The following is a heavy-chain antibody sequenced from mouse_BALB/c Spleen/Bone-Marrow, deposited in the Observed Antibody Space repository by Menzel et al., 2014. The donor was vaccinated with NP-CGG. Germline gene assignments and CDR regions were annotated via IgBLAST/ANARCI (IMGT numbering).Heavy chain of an antibody. CDR1: GFNIKDYY. CDR2: IDPENGNT. Sequence: DVKLQESGAELVRPGALVKLSCKASGFNIKDYYMHWVKQRPEQGLEWIGWIDPENGNTIYDPKFQGKASITADTSSNTAYLQLSSLTSEDTAVYYCVAYYRYEYYLDYWGQGTTLTVSS. J-gene: IGHJ2*01. CDR3: VAYYRYEYYLDY. D-gene: IGHD2-14*01. V-gene: IGHV14-1*02.